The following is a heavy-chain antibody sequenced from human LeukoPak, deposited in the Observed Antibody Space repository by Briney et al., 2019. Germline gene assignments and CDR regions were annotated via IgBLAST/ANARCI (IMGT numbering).Heavy chain of an antibody. D-gene: IGHD3-22*01. CDR3: ARIAFNYDSSGSMGGNWFDP. V-gene: IGHV4-59*01. CDR1: GGSISSYY. Sequence: PSETLSLTCTVSGGSISSYYWSWIRQPPGKGLEWIGYIYYSGSTNYNPSLKSRVTISVDTSKNQFSLKLSSVTAADTAVYYCARIAFNYDSSGSMGGNWFDPWGQGTLVTVSS. CDR2: IYYSGST. J-gene: IGHJ5*02.